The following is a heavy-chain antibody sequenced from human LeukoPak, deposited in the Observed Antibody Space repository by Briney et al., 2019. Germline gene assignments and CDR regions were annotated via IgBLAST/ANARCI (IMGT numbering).Heavy chain of an antibody. V-gene: IGHV4-34*01. CDR2: INHSGST. CDR3: AREGYYYDSSGYYHKYYFDY. J-gene: IGHJ4*02. CDR1: GGSFSGYY. Sequence: SETLSLTCAVYGGSFSGYYWSWIRQPPGKGLEWIGEINHSGSTNYNPSLKSRVTISVDTSKNQFSLKLSSVTAADTAVYYCAREGYYYDSSGYYHKYYFDYWGQGTLVTVSS. D-gene: IGHD3-22*01.